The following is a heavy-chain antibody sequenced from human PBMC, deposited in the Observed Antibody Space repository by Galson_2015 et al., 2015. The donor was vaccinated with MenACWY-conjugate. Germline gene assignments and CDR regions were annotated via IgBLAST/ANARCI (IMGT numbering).Heavy chain of an antibody. CDR1: GYSFTSYY. D-gene: IGHD1-26*01. J-gene: IGHJ4*02. V-gene: IGHV1-46*01. CDR2: INPSGGST. Sequence: QSGAEVKKSGASVKVSCKASGYSFTSYYIHWVRQAPGQGLEWMGIINPSGGSTTYAQKFQGRVTMTRDTSTSTVYMEVSSLSSEGTAVYYCARGKATISTNDYFEYWGQGTLVTVSS. CDR3: ARGKATISTNDYFEY.